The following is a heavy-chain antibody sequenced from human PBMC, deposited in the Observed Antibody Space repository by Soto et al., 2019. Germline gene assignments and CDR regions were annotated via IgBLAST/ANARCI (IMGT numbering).Heavy chain of an antibody. CDR2: ISGSGGST. J-gene: IGHJ4*02. CDR1: GFTFSSYA. V-gene: IGHV3-23*01. D-gene: IGHD6-19*01. Sequence: GGSLRLSCAASGFTFSSYAMSLVRQAPGKGLEWVSSISGSGGSTYYADSVKGRFTISRDNSKNTLYLQMNSLRAEDTAVYYCAKVYRSIAVAGQEDYLGQGTLVTVSS. CDR3: AKVYRSIAVAGQEDY.